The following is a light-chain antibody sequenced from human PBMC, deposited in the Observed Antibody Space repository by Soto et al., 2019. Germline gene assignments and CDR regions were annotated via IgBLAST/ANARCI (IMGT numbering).Light chain of an antibody. V-gene: IGKV3-15*01. CDR1: QSVSSN. J-gene: IGKJ1*01. CDR3: QQCSNWPPT. Sequence: EIVMTQSPATLSVSPGERATLSCRASQSVSSNLAWYQQKPGQAPRLLIYGASTRATGIPARFSGSGSGTEFTLTISSLQSEDFAVYYCQQCSNWPPTFGQGTKVEIK. CDR2: GAS.